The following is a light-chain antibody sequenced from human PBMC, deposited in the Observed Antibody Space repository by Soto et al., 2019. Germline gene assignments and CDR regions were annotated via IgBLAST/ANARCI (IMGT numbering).Light chain of an antibody. J-gene: IGLJ3*02. CDR2: EAS. CDR3: CSYAGSSTWV. V-gene: IGLV2-23*01. CDR1: SSDVGSYNL. Sequence: QSALTQPASVSGSPGQSITISCTGTSSDVGSYNLVSWYQQHPGKAPKLMIYEASKRPSGVSSRFSGSKSGNMASMTISGLQAEDEADYYCCSYAGSSTWVFGGGTTLTVL.